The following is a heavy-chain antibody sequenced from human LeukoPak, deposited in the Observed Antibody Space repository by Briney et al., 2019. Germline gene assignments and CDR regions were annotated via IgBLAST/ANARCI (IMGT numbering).Heavy chain of an antibody. Sequence: GGSLRLSCAASGFTFSDYYMSWIRQAPGKGLEWVSYISSSGSTIYYADSVKGRFTISRDNAKNSLYLQMNSLRAEDTAVYYCAKFWGAYYYYMDVWGKGTMVTVSS. J-gene: IGHJ6*03. CDR2: ISSSGSTI. CDR3: AKFWGAYYYYMDV. CDR1: GFTFSDYY. D-gene: IGHD3-16*01. V-gene: IGHV3-11*04.